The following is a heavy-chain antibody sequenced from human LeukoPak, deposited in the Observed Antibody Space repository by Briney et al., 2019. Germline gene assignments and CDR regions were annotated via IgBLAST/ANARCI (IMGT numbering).Heavy chain of an antibody. CDR2: INPNSGGT. D-gene: IGHD6-13*01. Sequence: APVKVSCKASGYTFTGYYMHWVRQAPGQGLEWMGWINPNSGGTNYAQKFQGRVTMTRDTSISTAYMELSRLRSDDTAVYYCARDQWGGIAAAGTNYWGQGTLVTVSS. J-gene: IGHJ4*02. CDR1: GYTFTGYY. CDR3: ARDQWGGIAAAGTNY. V-gene: IGHV1-2*02.